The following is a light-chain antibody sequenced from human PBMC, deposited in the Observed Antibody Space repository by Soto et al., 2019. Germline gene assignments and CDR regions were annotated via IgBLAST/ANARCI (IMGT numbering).Light chain of an antibody. V-gene: IGLV2-14*01. CDR3: SSYTSSSALV. J-gene: IGLJ1*01. CDR1: SSDVGGYNY. Sequence: SVLTQPASVSGSPGQSITISCTGTSSDVGGYNYVSWYQQHPGKAPKLMIYEVSNRPSGVSHRFSGSKSGNTASLTISGLQAEDEADDYGSSYTSSSALVFGTGSKVTVL. CDR2: EVS.